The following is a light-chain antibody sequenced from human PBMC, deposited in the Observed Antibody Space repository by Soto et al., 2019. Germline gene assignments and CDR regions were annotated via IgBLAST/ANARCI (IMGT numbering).Light chain of an antibody. J-gene: IGLJ2*01. CDR1: NSDVGDYSY. V-gene: IGLV2-11*01. CDR2: DVS. Sequence: QSALTQPRSVSGSPGQSVTISCTGTNSDVGDYSYVSWYQHHPGKAPKLLIYDVSKRPSGVPDRFSGSKSGNTASLTISGLQGEDEADYFCCSYTGRYIWVFGGGTKLTVL. CDR3: CSYTGRYIWV.